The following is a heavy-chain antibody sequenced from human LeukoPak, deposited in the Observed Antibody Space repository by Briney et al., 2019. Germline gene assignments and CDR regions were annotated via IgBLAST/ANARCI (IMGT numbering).Heavy chain of an antibody. CDR1: GFTFEDHG. J-gene: IGHJ5*02. CDR2: INWNGGRT. V-gene: IGHV3-20*04. D-gene: IGHD1-26*01. CDR3: VRGEGRGGWFDP. Sequence: PGGPLRLSCATSGFTFEDHGMSWVRQAPGKGLEWVSRINWNGGRTGYSDSVKGRFTISRDDAKKSVDLQMNSLRVEDTAFYYCVRGEGRGGWFDPWGQGILVTVSS.